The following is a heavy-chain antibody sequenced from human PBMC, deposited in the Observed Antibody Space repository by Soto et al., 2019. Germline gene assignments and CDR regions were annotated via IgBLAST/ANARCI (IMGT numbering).Heavy chain of an antibody. J-gene: IGHJ6*02. V-gene: IGHV3-74*01. CDR2: INRDGSVT. CDR1: GLTYSTAW. D-gene: IGHD2-21*01. CDR3: ARADIVLGPYLGM. Sequence: WGSLRLSCDVSGLTYSTAWMHWARQAPGKGLVWVSSINRDGSVTNYADSVKGRFTISRDSAVKTLYLQINSLRADDTAVYYCARADIVLGPYLGMWGQGTTVTVSS.